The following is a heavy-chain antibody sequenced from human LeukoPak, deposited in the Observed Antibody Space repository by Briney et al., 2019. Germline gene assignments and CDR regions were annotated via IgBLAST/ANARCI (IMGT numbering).Heavy chain of an antibody. CDR3: ARDLAFSRLDY. Sequence: GGSLRLSCAASGLTFSSSWMDWVRQAPGKGLEWVASINPDGIKRYSADSVKGRFTISRDNARNSLYLQMDSLRVEDTAFYYCARDLAFSRLDYWGQGVLVTVSS. J-gene: IGHJ4*02. CDR1: GLTFSSSW. CDR2: INPDGIKR. V-gene: IGHV3-7*01. D-gene: IGHD2/OR15-2a*01.